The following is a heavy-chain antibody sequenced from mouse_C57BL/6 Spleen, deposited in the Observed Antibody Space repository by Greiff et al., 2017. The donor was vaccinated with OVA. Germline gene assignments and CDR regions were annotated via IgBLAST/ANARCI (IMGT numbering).Heavy chain of an antibody. CDR1: GFTFSDYY. V-gene: IGHV5-12*01. CDR2: ISNGGGST. Sequence: VKLVESGGGLVQPGGSLKLSCAASGFTFSDYYMYWVRQTPEKRLEWVAYISNGGGSTYYPDTVKGRFTISRDNAKNTLYLQMSRLKSEDTAMYYCAGPVGFAYWGQGTLVTVSA. CDR3: AGPVGFAY. J-gene: IGHJ3*01.